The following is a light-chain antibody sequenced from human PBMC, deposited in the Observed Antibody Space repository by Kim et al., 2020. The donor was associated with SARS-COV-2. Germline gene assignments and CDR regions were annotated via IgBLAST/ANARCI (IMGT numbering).Light chain of an antibody. CDR2: WAS. V-gene: IGKV4-1*01. CDR1: QSVLYSSNNKSY. Sequence: DIVMTQPPDSLAVSLGERATINCKSSQSVLYSSNNKSYLAWYQQKPGQPPKLLIYWASTRESGVPDRFSGSGSGTDFTLTISSLQAEDVAVYYFQQYYSTPFTFGPGTKVDIK. J-gene: IGKJ3*01. CDR3: QQYYSTPFT.